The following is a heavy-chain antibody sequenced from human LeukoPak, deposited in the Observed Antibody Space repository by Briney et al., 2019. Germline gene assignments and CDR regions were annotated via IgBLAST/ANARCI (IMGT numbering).Heavy chain of an antibody. CDR2: ISNSGTT. Sequence: SETLSLTCTVSGGSISTYFWTCIRQPPGKRLEWIGYISNSGTTNYNPSLKSRVTISVDTSKNQFSLKVTSVTAADTAVYYCARGALTGPFYFDYWGQGTLVAVSS. J-gene: IGHJ4*02. V-gene: IGHV4-59*01. D-gene: IGHD3-9*01. CDR1: GGSISTYF. CDR3: ARGALTGPFYFDY.